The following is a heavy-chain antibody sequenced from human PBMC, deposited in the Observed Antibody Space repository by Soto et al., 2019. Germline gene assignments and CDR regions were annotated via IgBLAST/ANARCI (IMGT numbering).Heavy chain of an antibody. Sequence: QLQLVESGGGVVQPGTSLRLSCTASGFMFKSYVMHWVRQAPGKGLEWVALTSYDGNNKYYGDSVKGRFTVSRDNSKSTLHLQMDSRRPEDTALYYWARWGTAGGFDLWGQGTLVSVAS. CDR1: GFMFKSYV. D-gene: IGHD3-16*01. J-gene: IGHJ4*02. CDR3: ARWGTAGGFDL. CDR2: TSYDGNNK. V-gene: IGHV3-30*19.